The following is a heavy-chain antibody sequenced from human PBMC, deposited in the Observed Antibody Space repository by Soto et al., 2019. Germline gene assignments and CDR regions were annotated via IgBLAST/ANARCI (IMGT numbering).Heavy chain of an antibody. Sequence: ASVKVSCKASGYTFTSYYMHWVRQAPGQGLEWMGIINPSGGSTSYAQKFQGRVTMTRDTSTSTVYMELSSLRSEDTAVYYCARDWAVDTAMVTTQNYYYYGMDVCGQGTTVTVSS. CDR3: ARDWAVDTAMVTTQNYYYYGMDV. J-gene: IGHJ6*02. V-gene: IGHV1-46*01. CDR1: GYTFTSYY. D-gene: IGHD5-18*01. CDR2: INPSGGST.